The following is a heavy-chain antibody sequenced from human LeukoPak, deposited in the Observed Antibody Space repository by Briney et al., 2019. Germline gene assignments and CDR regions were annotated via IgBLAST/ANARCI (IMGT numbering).Heavy chain of an antibody. J-gene: IGHJ4*02. Sequence: SETLSLTCTVSGGSISSYYWSWIRQPAGKGLEWIGRIYSSGSTNYNPSLKSRVTMSVDTSNNQFSLKLSSVTAADTAVYYCARFLYYGSGTYYYFDYWGQGTLVTVSS. CDR2: IYSSGST. V-gene: IGHV4-4*07. D-gene: IGHD3-10*01. CDR1: GGSISSYY. CDR3: ARFLYYGSGTYYYFDY.